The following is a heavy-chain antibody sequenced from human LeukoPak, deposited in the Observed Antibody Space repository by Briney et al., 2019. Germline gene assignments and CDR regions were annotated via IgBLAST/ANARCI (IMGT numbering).Heavy chain of an antibody. D-gene: IGHD3-22*01. J-gene: IGHJ6*03. CDR1: GFTVSSNY. V-gene: IGHV3-53*01. CDR3: ARADSFYYYYYMDV. CDR2: IYSGSST. Sequence: GGSLRLSCAASGFTVSSNYMSWVRQAPGKGLEWVSVIYSGSSTYYADSVKGRFTISRDNSKNTLYLQMNSLRAEDTAVYYCARADSFYYYYYMDVWGKGTTVTVSS.